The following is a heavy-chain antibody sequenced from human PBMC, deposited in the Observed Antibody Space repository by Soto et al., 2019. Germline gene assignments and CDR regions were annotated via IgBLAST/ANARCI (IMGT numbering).Heavy chain of an antibody. CDR2: RHQSGDS. Sequence: HVQLHESCQGLVKPSGTMSLTCAVSGVYISSDDWWTWVRQPTGKGLEWIGARHQSGDSKYYSALKIRVTMSVDKPNNQFSLKLTSVTVEDTTVYYCATRGSSRFYWGQGTLVNVSS. CDR3: ATRGSSRFY. J-gene: IGHJ4*02. D-gene: IGHD6-13*01. V-gene: IGHV4-4*02. CDR1: GVYISSDDW.